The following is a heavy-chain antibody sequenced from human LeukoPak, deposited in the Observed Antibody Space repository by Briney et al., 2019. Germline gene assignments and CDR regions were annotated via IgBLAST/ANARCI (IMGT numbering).Heavy chain of an antibody. J-gene: IGHJ6*03. Sequence: SVKVSCKPSVGTFSSYAISWVRQAPGQGLEWMGGIIPIFGTANSAQKFQGRVTITADKSTSTAYMELSSLRSEDTAVYYCARGGSWCSSTSCYRTKYYYYYYMDVWGKGTTVTVSS. CDR1: VGTFSSYA. V-gene: IGHV1-69*06. D-gene: IGHD2-2*01. CDR2: IIPIFGTA. CDR3: ARGGSWCSSTSCYRTKYYYYYYMDV.